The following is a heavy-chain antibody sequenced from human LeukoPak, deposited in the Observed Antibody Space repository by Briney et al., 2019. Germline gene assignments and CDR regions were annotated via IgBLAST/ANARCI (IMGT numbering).Heavy chain of an antibody. D-gene: IGHD6-13*01. CDR3: ATPPRGNSRWLFDY. CDR1: GFPFDDYA. J-gene: IGHJ4*02. CDR2: VTGDGLNT. V-gene: IGHV3-43*02. Sequence: GGSLRLSCAASGFPFDDYAMHWVRQAPGRGLEWVSLVTGDGLNTFYADSVKGRFTISRDNSKNSLYLQMNSLRTEDTALYYCATPPRGNSRWLFDYWGQGTQVTVSS.